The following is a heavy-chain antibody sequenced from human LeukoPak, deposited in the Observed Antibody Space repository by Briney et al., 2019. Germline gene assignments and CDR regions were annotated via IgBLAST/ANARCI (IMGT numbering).Heavy chain of an antibody. CDR1: GFTFSSYP. CDR2: ISGSDDNT. Sequence: GGSLRLSCAASGFTFSSYPMSWVRQAPGKGPEGVSIISGSDDNTRYADSVKGRITISRDNSKNSLYLQMNTLRAEDTDIYHCARRGWLVNFDYWGQGTLVTVSS. V-gene: IGHV3-23*01. J-gene: IGHJ4*02. CDR3: ARRGWLVNFDY. D-gene: IGHD5-12*01.